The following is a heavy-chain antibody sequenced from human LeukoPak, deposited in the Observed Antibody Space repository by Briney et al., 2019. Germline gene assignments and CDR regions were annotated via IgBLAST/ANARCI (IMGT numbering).Heavy chain of an antibody. CDR1: GGSISSYY. Sequence: PSETLSLTCTVSGGSISSYYWSWIRQPPGKGLEWIRYIYYSGSTNYNPSLKSRVTISVDTSKNQFSLKLSSVTAADTAVYYCARVSGSYSRGPFDYWGQGTLVTVSS. CDR2: IYYSGST. J-gene: IGHJ4*02. D-gene: IGHD1-26*01. CDR3: ARVSGSYSRGPFDY. V-gene: IGHV4-59*01.